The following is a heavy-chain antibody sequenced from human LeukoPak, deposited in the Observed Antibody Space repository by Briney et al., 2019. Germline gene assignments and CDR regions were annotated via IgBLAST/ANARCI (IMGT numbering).Heavy chain of an antibody. Sequence: PSETLSLTCAVYGGSFSGYYWSWIRQPPGKGLEWIGEINHSGSTNYNPSLKSRVTISVDTSKNQFSLKLSSVAAADTAVYYCAKSWAGYIGSLDYWGQGTLVTVSS. CDR2: INHSGST. CDR1: GGSFSGYY. CDR3: AKSWAGYIGSLDY. V-gene: IGHV4-34*01. D-gene: IGHD5-12*01. J-gene: IGHJ4*02.